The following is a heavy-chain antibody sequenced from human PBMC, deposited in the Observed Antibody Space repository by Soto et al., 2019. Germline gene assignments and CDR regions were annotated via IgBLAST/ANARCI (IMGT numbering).Heavy chain of an antibody. Sequence: EVQLLEAGGGLVQPGGSLRLSFAASGFTFRNYGMSWVRQAPGKGLEWLSAIVGIGDTAYYADSVRGRFTISRDNSKNTLYLQLNDLGAEDTAIYYCAKDYDYGDSLPFDYGGQGTLVTVSS. CDR1: GFTFRNYG. D-gene: IGHD4-17*01. CDR3: AKDYDYGDSLPFDY. J-gene: IGHJ4*02. CDR2: IVGIGDTA. V-gene: IGHV3-23*01.